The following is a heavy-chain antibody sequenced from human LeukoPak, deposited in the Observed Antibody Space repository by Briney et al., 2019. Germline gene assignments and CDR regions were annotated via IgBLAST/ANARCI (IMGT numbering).Heavy chain of an antibody. J-gene: IGHJ4*02. CDR2: IKQDGSEK. CDR1: GFTFSSYW. Sequence: PWGSLRLSCAASGFTFSSYWMSWVRQAPGKGLEWVANIKQDGSEKYYVDSVKGRFTISRDNTKNSLYLQMYSMRAEETAVYYCARDGRGYSYAFDYWGQGTLVTVSS. D-gene: IGHD5-18*01. CDR3: ARDGRGYSYAFDY. V-gene: IGHV3-7*01.